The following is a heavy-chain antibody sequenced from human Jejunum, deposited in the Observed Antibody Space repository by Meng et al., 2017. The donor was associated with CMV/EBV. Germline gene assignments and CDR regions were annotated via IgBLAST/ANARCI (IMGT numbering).Heavy chain of an antibody. D-gene: IGHD1/OR15-1a*01. Sequence: EVQMVEAGGGLGRPGGSLTLSCAASGFTFTDAYMTWVRQAPGKGLDLVGRFKSKIAGGTIDYAAAVKGRFTISRDDSKNTLYLQMNSLKAEDTGVYYCTAGTGRTDCDYWGQGTLDTVSS. CDR2: FKSKIAGGTI. CDR1: GFTFTDAY. CDR3: TAGTGRTDCDY. V-gene: IGHV3-15*01. J-gene: IGHJ4*02.